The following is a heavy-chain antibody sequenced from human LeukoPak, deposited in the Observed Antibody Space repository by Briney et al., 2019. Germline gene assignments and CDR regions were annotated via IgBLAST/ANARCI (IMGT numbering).Heavy chain of an antibody. V-gene: IGHV1-2*02. D-gene: IGHD4-17*01. CDR1: GYTFTGYY. J-gene: IGHJ4*02. CDR3: AREDPGDHEQGIDY. CDR2: INPNSGGT. Sequence: ASVKVSCKASGYTFTGYYMHWVRQAPGQGLEWMGWINPNSGGTNYAQKFQGRVTMTRDTSISTAYMELSRLRSDDTAVYYCAREDPGDHEQGIDYWGQGTLVTVSS.